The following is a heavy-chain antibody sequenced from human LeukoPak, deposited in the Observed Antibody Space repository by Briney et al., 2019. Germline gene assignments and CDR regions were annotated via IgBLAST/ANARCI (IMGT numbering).Heavy chain of an antibody. J-gene: IGHJ3*02. V-gene: IGHV3-15*01. Sequence: GGSLRLSCAASGFTFSNAWMSWVRQAPGKGLEWVGRIKSKTDGGTTDYAAPVKGRFTISRDDSKNTLYLQMNSLKTEDTAVYYCTTDTLTHCSGGSCYSVDAFDIWGQGTMVTVSS. CDR1: GFTFSNAW. CDR2: IKSKTDGGTT. CDR3: TTDTLTHCSGGSCYSVDAFDI. D-gene: IGHD2-15*01.